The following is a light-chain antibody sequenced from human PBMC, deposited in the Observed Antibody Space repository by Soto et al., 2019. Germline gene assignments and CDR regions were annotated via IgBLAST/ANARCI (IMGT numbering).Light chain of an antibody. CDR3: QQYSSSRT. Sequence: EIVLTQSPATLSVSPGERATLSCRASQSVSSNLAWYQQKPGQAPRILIYGGSSRATGIPVRFSGGGSETDFTLTITRLDPEYFAVYYCQQYSSSRTLGQGTKVDIK. CDR1: QSVSSN. CDR2: GGS. J-gene: IGKJ1*01. V-gene: IGKV3-20*01.